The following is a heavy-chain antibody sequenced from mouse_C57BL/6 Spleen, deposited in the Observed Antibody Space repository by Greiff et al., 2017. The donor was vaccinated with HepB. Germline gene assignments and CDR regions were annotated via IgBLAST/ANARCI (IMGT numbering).Heavy chain of an antibody. Sequence: VMLVESGPGLVAPSQSLSITCTVSGFSLTSYAISWVRQPPGKGLEWLGVIWTGGGTNYNSALKSRLSISKDNSKSQVFLKMNSLQTDDTARYYCARGPIYYGNSYYFDYWGQGTTLTVSS. V-gene: IGHV2-9-1*01. J-gene: IGHJ2*01. D-gene: IGHD2-1*01. CDR1: GFSLTSYA. CDR3: ARGPIYYGNSYYFDY. CDR2: IWTGGGT.